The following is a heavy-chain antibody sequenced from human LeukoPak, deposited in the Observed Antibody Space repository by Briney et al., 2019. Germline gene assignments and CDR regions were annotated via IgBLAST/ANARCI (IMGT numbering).Heavy chain of an antibody. CDR2: IYSSGST. CDR1: GGSISNYY. J-gene: IGHJ4*02. Sequence: SETLSLTCTVSGGSISNYYWSWIRQPAGKGLEWIGRIYSSGSTNFSPSLKSRVTVSVDTSKNQFSLRLSSVTAADTAVYYCARAYCSGGSCHFDYWGQGTLVAVSS. CDR3: ARAYCSGGSCHFDY. D-gene: IGHD2-15*01. V-gene: IGHV4-4*07.